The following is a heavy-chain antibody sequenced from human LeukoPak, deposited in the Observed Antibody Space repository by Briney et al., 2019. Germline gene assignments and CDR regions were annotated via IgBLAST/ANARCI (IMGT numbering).Heavy chain of an antibody. Sequence: GGPLRLSCAASGFTFSSYEMNWVRHGPGKGLEWVSYISSSGSTIYYADSVMGRFTISRDNAKNSLNLQMNSLRAEDTAVYYSASPVYSSGWLYFDNWGQGTLVTVSS. V-gene: IGHV3-48*03. CDR3: ASPVYSSGWLYFDN. D-gene: IGHD6-19*01. J-gene: IGHJ4*02. CDR2: ISSSGSTI. CDR1: GFTFSSYE.